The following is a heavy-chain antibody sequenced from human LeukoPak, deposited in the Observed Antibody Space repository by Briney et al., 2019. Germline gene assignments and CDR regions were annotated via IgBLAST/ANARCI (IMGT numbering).Heavy chain of an antibody. V-gene: IGHV3-20*04. J-gene: IGHJ4*02. CDR3: ARVRIAYHDYGDY. D-gene: IGHD2-15*01. Sequence: GGSLRLSCAASGFTFDDYGMSWVRQAPGKGLEWVSGINWNGGSTGYADSVKGRFTISRDDAKNSLYLQMNSLRAEDTAVYYCARVRIAYHDYGDYWGQGTLVTVSS. CDR2: INWNGGST. CDR1: GFTFDDYG.